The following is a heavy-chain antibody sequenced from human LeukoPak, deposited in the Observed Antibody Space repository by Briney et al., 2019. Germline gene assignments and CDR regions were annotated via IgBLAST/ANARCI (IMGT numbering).Heavy chain of an antibody. CDR2: ISGSGDNT. CDR3: AKRSGYTTGWFFVF. CDR1: GFSFSSYA. V-gene: IGHV3-23*01. D-gene: IGHD6-19*01. J-gene: IGHJ4*02. Sequence: GGSLRLSCAASGFSFSSYAMSWVRQAPGKGLEWVSSISGSGDNTCYAESVKGRFTISGDNSKNTLFLQMNSLRAEDTAVFYCAKRSGYTTGWFFVFWGQGTLVTVSS.